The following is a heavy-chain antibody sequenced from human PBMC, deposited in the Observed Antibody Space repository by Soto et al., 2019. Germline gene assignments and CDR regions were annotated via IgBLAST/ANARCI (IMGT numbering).Heavy chain of an antibody. J-gene: IGHJ5*02. CDR3: ARGVGSGSYYNQYNWFDP. CDR2: INVYNGNT. V-gene: IGHV1-18*01. D-gene: IGHD3-10*01. CDR1: GYTFTNYG. Sequence: QVQLVQSGGEVKKPGASVKVSCKASGYTFTNYGISWVRHAPGQGLEWMGWINVYNGNTKYAQKVKGRVTMTTDTSTSTAYMELRSLRSDDTAVYYCARGVGSGSYYNQYNWFDPWGQGTLVTVSS.